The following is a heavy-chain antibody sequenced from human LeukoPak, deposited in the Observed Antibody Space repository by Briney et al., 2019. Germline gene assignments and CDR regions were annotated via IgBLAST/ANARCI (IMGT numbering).Heavy chain of an antibody. CDR3: TSDPTFYSGRYCFDY. CDR1: GFTFSNSA. D-gene: IGHD1-26*01. Sequence: GTSVKVSCKASGFTFSNSAVQWVRQARGQRLEWIGWIVVGSGNTNYAQKFQERVTITRDMSTSTAYMELSSLRPEDTAVYYCTSDPTFYSGRYCFDYWGQGTLVTVSS. J-gene: IGHJ4*02. V-gene: IGHV1-58*01. CDR2: IVVGSGNT.